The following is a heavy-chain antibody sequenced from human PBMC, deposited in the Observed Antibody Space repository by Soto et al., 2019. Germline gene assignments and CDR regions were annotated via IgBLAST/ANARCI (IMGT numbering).Heavy chain of an antibody. D-gene: IGHD3-16*01. CDR3: ARDIEQDQRLYDAWDF. CDR1: GFPFDDYA. Sequence: CLRLSGVASGFPFDDYAMNWVRKTPGKGLEWVSGISFNSGSIGYAESVRGRFTISRDNDRNSLYLQMNSLRAEDTALYYCARDIEQDQRLYDAWDFWGEGTIVT. CDR2: ISFNSGSI. J-gene: IGHJ3*01. V-gene: IGHV3-9*01.